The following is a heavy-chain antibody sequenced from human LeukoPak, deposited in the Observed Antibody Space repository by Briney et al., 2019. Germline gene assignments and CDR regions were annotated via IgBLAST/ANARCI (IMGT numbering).Heavy chain of an antibody. D-gene: IGHD4-17*01. Sequence: SETLSLACTVSGGSISGFYWSWIRQPAGKGLQWIGRISTSGSTNYNPSLKSRVTMSVDRSTNEFSLTVRSVTAADTALYYCARGLPSYGDYVDYYFYMDVWGKGTTVTVSS. V-gene: IGHV4-4*07. CDR1: GGSISGFY. J-gene: IGHJ6*03. CDR2: ISTSGST. CDR3: ARGLPSYGDYVDYYFYMDV.